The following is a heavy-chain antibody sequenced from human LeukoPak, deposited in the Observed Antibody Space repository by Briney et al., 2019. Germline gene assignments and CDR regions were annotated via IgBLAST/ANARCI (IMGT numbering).Heavy chain of an antibody. Sequence: GGSLRLSCAASGNYWMHWVRQAPGKGLEWVSAISSSGGSTYYADSVKGRFTISRDNSKNTLYLQVNSLRAEDTAVYYCAKGDSSGWPYYFDYWGQGTLVTVSS. D-gene: IGHD6-19*01. CDR3: AKGDSSGWPYYFDY. CDR1: GNYW. J-gene: IGHJ4*02. V-gene: IGHV3-23*01. CDR2: ISSSGGST.